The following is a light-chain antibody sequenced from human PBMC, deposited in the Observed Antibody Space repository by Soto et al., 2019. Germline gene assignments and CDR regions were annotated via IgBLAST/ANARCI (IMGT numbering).Light chain of an antibody. CDR3: HQYASSNHS. V-gene: IGKV3-20*01. Sequence: EIDLTQSPGTLSLSPGEKATLSCRASQSVRNNYLAWYQQKPGQAPRLLISDASSRATGIPDRFSGSGSGTDFTLAISRLESEDFDMYYCHQYASSNHSLGQGTKVDIK. CDR2: DAS. CDR1: QSVRNNY. J-gene: IGKJ2*01.